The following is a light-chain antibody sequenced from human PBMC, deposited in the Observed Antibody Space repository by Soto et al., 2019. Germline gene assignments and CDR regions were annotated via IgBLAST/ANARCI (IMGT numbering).Light chain of an antibody. V-gene: IGLV2-14*01. Sequence: QSVLTQPASVSGSPGQSITISCTGTSGDVGAYNYVSWYQQHPGKAPKLMIFEVSNRPSGVPNRFSGSKSGNTASLTISGLQAEDEADYYCNSFSTSTTDVFGTGTKLTVL. CDR1: SGDVGAYNY. CDR3: NSFSTSTTDV. J-gene: IGLJ1*01. CDR2: EVS.